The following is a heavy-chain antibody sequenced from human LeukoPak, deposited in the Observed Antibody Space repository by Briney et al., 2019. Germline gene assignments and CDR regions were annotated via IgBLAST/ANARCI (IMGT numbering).Heavy chain of an antibody. D-gene: IGHD4-17*01. Sequence: GGSLRLSCAASGFTFSSYSMYWVRQAPGKGLEWVSSISGSGDSTFYADSVKGRFTISRDNAKNSLYLQMNSLRDEDTAVYYCASRPNGDYPYFDYWGQGTLVSVSS. V-gene: IGHV3-21*01. CDR1: GFTFSSYS. CDR2: ISGSGDST. J-gene: IGHJ4*02. CDR3: ASRPNGDYPYFDY.